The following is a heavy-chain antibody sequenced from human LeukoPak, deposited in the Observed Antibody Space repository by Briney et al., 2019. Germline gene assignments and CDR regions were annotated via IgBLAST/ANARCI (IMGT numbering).Heavy chain of an antibody. D-gene: IGHD3-22*01. CDR2: ISAYNGNT. V-gene: IGHV1-18*01. CDR3: ARDLSGYYDNGSDAFDI. Sequence: ASVKVSCKASGYTFTSYGISWVRQAPGQGLEYMGWISAYNGNTNYAQKLQGRVTMTTDTSTSTAYMELRSLRSDDTAVYYCARDLSGYYDNGSDAFDIWGQGTMVTVSS. J-gene: IGHJ3*02. CDR1: GYTFTSYG.